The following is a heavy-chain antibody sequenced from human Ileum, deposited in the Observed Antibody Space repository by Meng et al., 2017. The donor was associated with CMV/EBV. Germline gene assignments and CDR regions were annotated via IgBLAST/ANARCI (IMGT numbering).Heavy chain of an antibody. J-gene: IGHJ6*02. CDR3: ARGARVYGMDV. CDR2: IYYSGST. V-gene: IGHV4-61*01. CDR1: GGSVSSGTYY. Sequence: SDTLSLTCSVSGGSVSSGTYYWSSIRQSPAKGLEWIGYIYYSGSTNYNPSLKSRVTILIDTSKKQFSLRLSSVTAADTAVYYCARGARVYGMDVWGQGTAVTVSS.